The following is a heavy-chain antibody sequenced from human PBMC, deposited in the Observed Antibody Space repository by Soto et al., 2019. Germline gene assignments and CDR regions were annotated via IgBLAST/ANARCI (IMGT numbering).Heavy chain of an antibody. V-gene: IGHV2-26*01. J-gene: IGHJ4*02. D-gene: IGHD6-19*01. CDR1: GFSLSNARMG. CDR2: IFSNDEK. CDR3: ARMSYSSGWYGKDQPDY. Sequence: QVTLKESGPVLVKPTEALTLTCTVSGFSLSNARMGVSWIRQPPGKALEWLAHIFSNDEKSYSTSLKSRITISKDTSKSQVVRTMTNMDPVDTATNYCARMSYSSGWYGKDQPDYWGQGTLVTVSS.